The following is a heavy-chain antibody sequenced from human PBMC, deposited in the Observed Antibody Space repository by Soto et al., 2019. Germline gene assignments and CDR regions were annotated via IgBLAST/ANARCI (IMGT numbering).Heavy chain of an antibody. D-gene: IGHD2-2*01. CDR1: VFTFSSYA. V-gene: IGHV3-23*01. Sequence: PRWSLRLSCAASVFTFSSYAMSWCRQAPGKGLEWVSAISGSGGSTYYADSVKGRFTISRDNSKNTLYLQMNSLRAEDTAVYYCAKDGYQLLSIGNWFDPWGQGTLVTVSS. CDR2: ISGSGGST. CDR3: AKDGYQLLSIGNWFDP. J-gene: IGHJ5*02.